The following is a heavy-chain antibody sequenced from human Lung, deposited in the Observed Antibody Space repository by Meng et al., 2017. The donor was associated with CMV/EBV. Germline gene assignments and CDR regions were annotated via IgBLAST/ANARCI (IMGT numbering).Heavy chain of an antibody. J-gene: IGHJ6*01. V-gene: IGHV3-7*01. CDR3: ARRPWGLDA. Sequence: GGSLRLSCAASGFTFSSYWMSWVRQAPGKGLEWVANINQDGSEKYYVDSVEGRFTISRDNAKDSLYLQMNALRAEDTAVYYCARRPWGLDAWGQGNTVSGAS. CDR2: INQDGSEK. CDR1: GFTFSSYW.